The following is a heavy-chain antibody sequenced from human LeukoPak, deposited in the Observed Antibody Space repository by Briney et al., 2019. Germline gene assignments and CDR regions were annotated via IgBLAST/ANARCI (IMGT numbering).Heavy chain of an antibody. D-gene: IGHD5-18*01. V-gene: IGHV4-39*01. CDR2: IYYSGTA. J-gene: IGHJ4*02. CDR1: GGSISSDGHH. Sequence: SETLSLTCTVSGGSISSDGHHWDWIRQPPGKGLQWIASIYYSGTAYYHPSLESRVTISVDTSKSQFSLTLNSVTAADTAVYYCARVGYSYGSDYWGQGTLVTVSS. CDR3: ARVGYSYGSDY.